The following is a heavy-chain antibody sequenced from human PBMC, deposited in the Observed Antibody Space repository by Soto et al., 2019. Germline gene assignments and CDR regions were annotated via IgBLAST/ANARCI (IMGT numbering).Heavy chain of an antibody. Sequence: GGSLRLSCAASGFIFSTFGMHWVRQAPGKGLEWVAVISNDGSNKYYADSVKGRFTISRDNSKNTLYVQMNSLKVEDTAVYYCVRDRYSSGWYQVGGYWGQGTLVTVSS. CDR3: VRDRYSSGWYQVGGY. D-gene: IGHD6-19*01. J-gene: IGHJ4*02. CDR2: ISNDGSNK. V-gene: IGHV3-30*03. CDR1: GFIFSTFG.